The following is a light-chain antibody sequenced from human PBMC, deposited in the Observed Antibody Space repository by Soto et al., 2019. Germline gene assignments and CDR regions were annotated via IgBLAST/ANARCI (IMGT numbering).Light chain of an antibody. V-gene: IGKV3-11*01. CDR2: DSF. Sequence: EIVLTQSPATLSLSPGDTATLSCRASQTVDNYLHWYQQKPGQAPRLLIYDSFYRAAGAPARFSGVGSGTDFTLTISSLEPADFAFYYCQQRKSWPLTFGGGTRVEI. CDR1: QTVDNY. J-gene: IGKJ4*01. CDR3: QQRKSWPLT.